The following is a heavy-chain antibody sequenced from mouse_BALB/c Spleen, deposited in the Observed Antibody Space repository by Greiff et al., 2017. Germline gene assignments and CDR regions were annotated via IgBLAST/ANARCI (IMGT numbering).Heavy chain of an antibody. J-gene: IGHJ3*01. Sequence: EVQLVESGGGLVQPGGSLKLSCAASGFTFSSYGMSWVRQTPDKRLELVATINSNGGSTYYPDSVKGRFTISRDNAKNTLYMQLSSLKSEDTAMYYCARDERAFAYWGQGTLVTVSA. CDR3: ARDERAFAY. CDR2: INSNGGST. V-gene: IGHV5-6-3*01. CDR1: GFTFSSYG.